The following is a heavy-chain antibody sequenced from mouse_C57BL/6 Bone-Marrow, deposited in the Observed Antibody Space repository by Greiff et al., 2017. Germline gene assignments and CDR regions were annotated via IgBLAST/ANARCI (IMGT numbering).Heavy chain of an antibody. CDR1: GYSITSDY. J-gene: IGHJ4*01. CDR3: ARWKWLRPYAMDY. Sequence: EVKLMESGPGLAKPSQTLSLTCSVTGYSITSDYWNWIRKFPGNKLEYMGYISYSGSTYYNPSLKSRISITRDTSKNQYYLQLNSVTTEDTATYYGARWKWLRPYAMDYWGQGTSVTVSS. CDR2: ISYSGST. V-gene: IGHV3-8*01. D-gene: IGHD2-2*01.